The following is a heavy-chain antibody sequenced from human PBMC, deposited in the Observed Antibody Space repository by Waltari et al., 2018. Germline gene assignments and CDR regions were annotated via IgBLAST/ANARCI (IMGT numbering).Heavy chain of an antibody. V-gene: IGHV3-49*04. CDR2: IRSKAYGGTT. Sequence: RLSCTASGFTFGDYAISWVRQAPGTGLEWVGFIRSKAYGGTTEYAASVKGRFTISRDDSKSIAYLQMNSLKTEDTAVYYCTRDTSTVEPTYYYYYGMDVWGQGTTVTVSS. CDR1: GFTFGDYA. CDR3: TRDTSTVEPTYYYYYGMDV. D-gene: IGHD4-17*01. J-gene: IGHJ6*02.